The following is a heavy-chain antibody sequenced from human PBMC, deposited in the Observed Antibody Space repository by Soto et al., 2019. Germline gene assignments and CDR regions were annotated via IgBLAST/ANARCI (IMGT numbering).Heavy chain of an antibody. V-gene: IGHV3-23*01. D-gene: IGHD6-19*01. CDR2: VSVIGDNT. J-gene: IGHJ4*02. CDR3: AKGGWLDD. Sequence: EVQLLESGGGLVQPGGSLRLSCAASGFTLSTNDMSWARQAPGKGLEWVSAVSVIGDNTYYADSVKGRFTISRDNSKSILYLQMSSLGAEETAVYYCAKGGWLDDWGQGTLVTVSS. CDR1: GFTLSTND.